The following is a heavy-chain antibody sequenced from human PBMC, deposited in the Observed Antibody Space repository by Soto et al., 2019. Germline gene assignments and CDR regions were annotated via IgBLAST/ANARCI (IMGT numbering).Heavy chain of an antibody. Sequence: ASVKVSCKASGYTFTSYDINWVRQATGQGLEWMGWMNPNSGNTGYAQKFQGRVTMTRNTSISTAYMELSSLRSEDTAVYYCARGLFPSIFGVVIIPSTAYYYYMDVWGKGTTVTVSS. D-gene: IGHD3-3*01. CDR3: ARGLFPSIFGVVIIPSTAYYYYMDV. J-gene: IGHJ6*03. CDR1: GYTFTSYD. CDR2: MNPNSGNT. V-gene: IGHV1-8*01.